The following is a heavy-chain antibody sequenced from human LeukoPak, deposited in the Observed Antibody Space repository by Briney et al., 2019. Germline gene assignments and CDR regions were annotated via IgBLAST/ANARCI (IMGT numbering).Heavy chain of an antibody. D-gene: IGHD6-19*01. V-gene: IGHV4-61*01. J-gene: IGHJ4*02. CDR2: IYYSGST. CDR3: ARDKHLGSGWPKLPFGY. Sequence: SETLSLTCTVSGGSVSSGSYYWNWIRQPPGKGLEWIGYIYYSGSTNYNPSLKSRVTISADTSKNQFSLKLSSVTAADTAVYYCARDKHLGSGWPKLPFGYWGQGTLVTVSS. CDR1: GGSVSSGSYY.